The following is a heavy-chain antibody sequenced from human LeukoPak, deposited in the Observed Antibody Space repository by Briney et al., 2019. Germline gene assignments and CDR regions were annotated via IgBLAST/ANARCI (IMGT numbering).Heavy chain of an antibody. CDR3: ARHSPSYSRVDY. J-gene: IGHJ4*02. V-gene: IGHV4-59*08. CDR1: GGSISSYY. CDR2: IYYSGST. D-gene: IGHD4-11*01. Sequence: SETLSLTCTVSGGSISSYYWSWIRQPPGKGLEWIGYIYYSGSTNYNPSLKSRVTISVDTSKNQFSLILSSVTAADTAVYYCARHSPSYSRVDYWGQGTLVTVSS.